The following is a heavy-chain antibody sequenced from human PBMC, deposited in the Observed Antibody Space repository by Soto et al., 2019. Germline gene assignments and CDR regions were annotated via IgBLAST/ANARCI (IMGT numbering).Heavy chain of an antibody. J-gene: IGHJ6*03. D-gene: IGHD6-19*01. V-gene: IGHV3-53*04. CDR2: IYSGGST. CDR3: ARAPPVYSSGWPDYYYYYMDV. CDR1: GFTVSSNY. Sequence: PWGSLRLCCAASGFTVSSNYMSWVRQAPGKGLEWVSVIYSGGSTYYADSVKGRFTISRHNSKNTLYLQMNSLRAEDTAVYYCARAPPVYSSGWPDYYYYYMDVWGKGTTVTVSS.